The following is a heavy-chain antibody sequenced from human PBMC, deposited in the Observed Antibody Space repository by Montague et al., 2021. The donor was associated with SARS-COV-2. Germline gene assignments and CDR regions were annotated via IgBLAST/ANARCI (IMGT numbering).Heavy chain of an antibody. J-gene: IGHJ6*02. V-gene: IGHV4-38-2*02. CDR2: IYHSGST. Sequence: SETLSLTSTVSGYSISSGYYWGWIRQPPGKGLEWIGSIYHSGSTYYNPSLKSRVTISVDTSKNQISLKLSSVTAADTAVYYCARDDYTPGNYYYYYGMDVWGQGTTVTVSS. D-gene: IGHD4-11*01. CDR3: ARDDYTPGNYYYYYGMDV. CDR1: GYSISSGYY.